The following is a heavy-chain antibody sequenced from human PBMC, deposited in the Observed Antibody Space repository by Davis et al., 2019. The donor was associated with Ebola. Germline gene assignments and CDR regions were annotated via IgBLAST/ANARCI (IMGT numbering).Heavy chain of an antibody. J-gene: IGHJ4*02. CDR3: ARDAGGPYYDILTGYSYFDY. CDR1: GYTFTRYG. CDR2: ISTYNGET. V-gene: IGHV1-18*04. Sequence: ASVKVSCKASGYTFTRYGISWLRQAPGQGLEWMGWISTYNGETIYTQKVQGRVTMTADTSTNTVYMDLRNLRSDDTAVYYCARDAGGPYYDILTGYSYFDYWGQGTLVTVSS. D-gene: IGHD3-9*01.